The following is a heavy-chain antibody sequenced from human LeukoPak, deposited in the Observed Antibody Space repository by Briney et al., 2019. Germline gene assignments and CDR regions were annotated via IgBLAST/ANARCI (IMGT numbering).Heavy chain of an antibody. CDR1: GGSISSSSYY. CDR3: ARDLGYCSSTSCDAYAFDI. V-gene: IGHV4-39*07. Sequence: SETLSLTCTVSGGSISSSSYYWGWIRQPPGKGLEWIGSIYYSGSTYYNPSLKSRVTISVDTSKNQFSLKLSSVTAADTAVYYCARDLGYCSSTSCDAYAFDIWGQGTMVTVSS. D-gene: IGHD2-2*01. CDR2: IYYSGST. J-gene: IGHJ3*02.